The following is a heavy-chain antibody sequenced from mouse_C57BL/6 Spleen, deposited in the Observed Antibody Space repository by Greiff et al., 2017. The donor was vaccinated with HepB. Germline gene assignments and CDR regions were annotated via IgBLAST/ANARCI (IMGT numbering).Heavy chain of an antibody. CDR1: GYTFTSYG. CDR2: IYPRSGNT. Sequence: VHLVESGAELARPGASVKLSCKASGYTFTSYGISWVKQRTGQGLEWIGEIYPRSGNTYYNEKFKGKATLTADKSSSTAYMELRSLTSVDSAVYFCAREGYYGSSYRYFDVWGTGTTLTVSS. CDR3: AREGYYGSSYRYFDV. D-gene: IGHD1-1*01. J-gene: IGHJ1*03. V-gene: IGHV1-81*01.